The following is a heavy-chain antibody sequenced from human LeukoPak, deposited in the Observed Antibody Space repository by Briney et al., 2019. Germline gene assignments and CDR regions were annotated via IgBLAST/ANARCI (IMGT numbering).Heavy chain of an antibody. V-gene: IGHV3-21*01. CDR3: GRGGGGYCSGGRCNFYRYYMDV. Sequence: GGSLRLSCAASGFTFSSYTMNWVRQAPGKGLQSVSSISSSSSYIYYADSVKGRFTISRDNSKNSLFLQMNSLRAGDTGVYYCGRGGGGYCSGGRCNFYRYYMDVWGKGTTVTVSS. CDR2: ISSSSSYI. CDR1: GFTFSSYT. D-gene: IGHD2-15*01. J-gene: IGHJ6*03.